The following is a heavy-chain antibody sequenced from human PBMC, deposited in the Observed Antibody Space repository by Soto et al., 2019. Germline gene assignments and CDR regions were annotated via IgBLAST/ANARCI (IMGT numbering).Heavy chain of an antibody. J-gene: IGHJ3*02. CDR1: GFTFSSYA. CDR3: ANVYYYRPHAFDI. CDR2: ISGSGGST. V-gene: IGHV3-23*01. D-gene: IGHD3-10*01. Sequence: GGSLRLSCAASGFTFSSYAMSWVRQAPGKGLEWVSAISGSGGSTYYADSVKGRFTISRDNSKNTLYLQMNSLRAEDTAVYYCANVYYYRPHAFDIWGQGTMVTVSS.